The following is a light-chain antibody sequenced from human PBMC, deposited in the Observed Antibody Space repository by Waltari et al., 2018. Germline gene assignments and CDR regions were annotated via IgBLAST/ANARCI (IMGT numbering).Light chain of an antibody. CDR3: QQYGSYPIT. J-gene: IGKJ3*01. CDR1: QSISNS. Sequence: DIQMTQSPSTLSASVGDRVTITCRASQSISNSLAWYQQKPGKAPKLLIYEASSLESGLPSRFSGSGSGTEFTLTISSLQPNDFTTYYCQQYGSYPITFGPGTKVDIK. CDR2: EAS. V-gene: IGKV1-5*03.